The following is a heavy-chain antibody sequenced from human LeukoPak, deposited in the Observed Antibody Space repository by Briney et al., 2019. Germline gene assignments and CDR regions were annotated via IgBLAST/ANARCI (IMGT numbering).Heavy chain of an antibody. J-gene: IGHJ2*01. CDR2: MHYRGNT. CDR1: GGSISSHY. Sequence: SSETLSLACTVSGGSISSHYWSWIRQSPGKGLEWIGFMHYRGNTNYNPSLKSRVTISVDTSKNQFSLKLSSVTAADTAVYYCARVYYSSSYDYWYFDLWGRGTLVTVSS. D-gene: IGHD6-13*01. CDR3: ARVYYSSSYDYWYFDL. V-gene: IGHV4-59*11.